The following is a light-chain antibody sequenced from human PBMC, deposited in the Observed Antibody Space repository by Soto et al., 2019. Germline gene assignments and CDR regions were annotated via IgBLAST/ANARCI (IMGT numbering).Light chain of an antibody. J-gene: IGLJ1*01. Sequence: QSVLTQPPSVSGAPGQRVTISCTGSSSNIGAGYDVHWYQQLPGTAPKLLIYGNSNRPSGVPDRFSGSKSGTSASLGITGLQAEDEADYYCQSYDSSLSEVFGTGTKVTVL. CDR3: QSYDSSLSEV. CDR2: GNS. V-gene: IGLV1-40*01. CDR1: SSNIGAGYD.